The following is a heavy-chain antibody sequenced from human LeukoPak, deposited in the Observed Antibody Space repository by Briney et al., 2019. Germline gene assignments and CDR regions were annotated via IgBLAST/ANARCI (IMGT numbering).Heavy chain of an antibody. CDR3: ARQGWFGELWY. J-gene: IGHJ4*02. CDR1: GGSISSSSYY. V-gene: IGHV4-39*01. Sequence: SETLSLTCTVSGGSISSSSYYWGWIRQPPGKGLEWIGSIYYSGSTYYNPSLKSRVTISVDTSKNQFSLKLSSVTAADTAVYYCARQGWFGELWYWGQGTLVTVSS. CDR2: IYYSGST. D-gene: IGHD3-10*01.